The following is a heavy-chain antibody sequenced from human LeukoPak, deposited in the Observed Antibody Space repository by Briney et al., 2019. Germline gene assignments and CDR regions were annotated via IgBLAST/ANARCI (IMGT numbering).Heavy chain of an antibody. Sequence: SETLSLTCAVSGGSISGYFWSWIRQSPGKGLEWIGYIYDSGSTKYNPSLKSRVTMSPDMSKNQFSLKLSSVTAADTAVYYCARLESGVLGDPYYYDSSGYYYRGYFDSWGQGTLVTVSS. J-gene: IGHJ4*02. V-gene: IGHV4-59*08. CDR2: IYDSGST. CDR1: GGSISGYF. CDR3: ARLESGVLGDPYYYDSSGYYYRGYFDS. D-gene: IGHD3-22*01.